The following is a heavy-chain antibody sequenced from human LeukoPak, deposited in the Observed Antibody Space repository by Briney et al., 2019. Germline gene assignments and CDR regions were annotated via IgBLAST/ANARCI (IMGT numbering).Heavy chain of an antibody. CDR1: GGSISSGSYY. CDR3: ARDWVAGIWFDP. D-gene: IGHD6-19*01. J-gene: IGHJ5*02. Sequence: SQTLSLTCTVSGGSISSGSYYWSWIRQPAGKGLEWIGRIYTSGSTNYNPSLKSRVTISVDTSKNQFSLKLSSVTAADTAVYYCARDWVAGIWFDPWGQGTLVTVSS. V-gene: IGHV4-61*02. CDR2: IYTSGST.